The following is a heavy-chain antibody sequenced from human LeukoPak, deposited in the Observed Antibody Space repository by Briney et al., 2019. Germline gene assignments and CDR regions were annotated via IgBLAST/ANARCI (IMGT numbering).Heavy chain of an antibody. J-gene: IGHJ4*02. V-gene: IGHV3-23*01. CDR2: ISDSGGST. Sequence: GGSLRLSCAASGFTFSSYAMSWVRQAPGKGLEWVSAISDSGGSTYYADSVKGRFTISRDNSKNTLYLQMNSLRAEDTAVYYCAKDTSTDYYDSSGYIDYWGQGTLVTVSS. CDR1: GFTFSSYA. CDR3: AKDTSTDYYDSSGYIDY. D-gene: IGHD3-22*01.